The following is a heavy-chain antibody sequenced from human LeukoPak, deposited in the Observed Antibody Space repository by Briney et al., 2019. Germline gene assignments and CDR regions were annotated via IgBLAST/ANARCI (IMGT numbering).Heavy chain of an antibody. J-gene: IGHJ6*04. CDR3: ARDCSSTSCYSSHGMDV. CDR2: ISSSSSYT. V-gene: IGHV3-11*06. CDR1: GFTFSDYY. D-gene: IGHD2-2*01. Sequence: GGSLRLSCAASGFTFSDYYMSWIRQAPGKGLEWVSYISSSSSYTNYAGSVKGRFTISRDNAKNSLYLQMNSLRAEDTAVYYCARDCSSTSCYSSHGMDVWGKGTTVTASS.